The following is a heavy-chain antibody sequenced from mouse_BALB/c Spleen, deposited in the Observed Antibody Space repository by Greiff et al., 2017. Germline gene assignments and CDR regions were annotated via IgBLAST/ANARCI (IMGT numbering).Heavy chain of an antibody. Sequence: QVQLKQSGAELVRPGSSVKISCKASGYAFSSYWMNWVKQRPGHGLEWIGDIYPGGGYTNYNEKFKGKATLTADTSSSTAYMQLSSLTSEDSAVYFCARLYYYAMDYWGQGTSVTVSS. CDR2: IYPGGGYT. CDR3: ARLYYYAMDY. J-gene: IGHJ4*01. CDR1: GYAFSSYW. V-gene: IGHV1-80*01.